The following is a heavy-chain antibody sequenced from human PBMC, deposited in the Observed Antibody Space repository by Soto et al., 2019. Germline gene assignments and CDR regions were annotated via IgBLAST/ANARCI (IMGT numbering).Heavy chain of an antibody. CDR1: GFTFSSYG. J-gene: IGHJ4*02. CDR3: ARDPLGYCSSTSCYPHIMD. V-gene: IGHV3-33*01. CDR2: IWYDGSNK. D-gene: IGHD2-2*01. Sequence: PGGSLRLSCAASGFTFSSYGMHWVRQAPGKGLEWVAVIWYDGSNKYYADSVKGRFTISRDNSKNTLYLQMNSLRAEDTAVYYCARDPLGYCSSTSCYPHIMDWGQGTLVTVSS.